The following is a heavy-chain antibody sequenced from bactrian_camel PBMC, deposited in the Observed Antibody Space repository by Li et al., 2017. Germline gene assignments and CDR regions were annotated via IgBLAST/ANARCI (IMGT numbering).Heavy chain of an antibody. CDR2: IAGVGST. V-gene: IGHV3S53*01. D-gene: IGHD3*01. J-gene: IGHJ4*01. Sequence: HVQLVESGGGSVQSGGSLRLSCAASGYTDGNYCMGWFRQSPGKEREGVAVIAGVGSTTYAASVKGRFTISRDNAKNTMYLQLNSLKIEDTAVYYCAYGWQTPNNEWPVKGQGTQVTVS. CDR1: GYTDGNYC.